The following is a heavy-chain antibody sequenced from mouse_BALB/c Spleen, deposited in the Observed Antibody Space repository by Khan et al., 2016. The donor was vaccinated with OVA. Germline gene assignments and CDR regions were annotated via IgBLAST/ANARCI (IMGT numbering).Heavy chain of an antibody. Sequence: QIQLVQSGPELKKPGETVKISCKASGYTLTDYGMNWVKQAPGKGLKWMGWINTYTGEATYAETFKGRFAFSLETSANTAYMQHNSLKTEDAAAYFCSRSNGKNSFAYWGQGTLVSVSA. J-gene: IGHJ3*01. CDR1: GYTLTDYG. D-gene: IGHD4-1*01. CDR3: SRSNGKNSFAY. V-gene: IGHV9-3-1*01. CDR2: INTYTGEA.